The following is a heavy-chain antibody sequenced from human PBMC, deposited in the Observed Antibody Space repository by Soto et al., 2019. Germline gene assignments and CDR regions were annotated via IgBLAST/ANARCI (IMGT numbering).Heavy chain of an antibody. CDR3: AHYSWVLGYFDY. CDR2: TYYRSKWYN. V-gene: IGHV6-1*01. J-gene: IGHJ4*02. CDR1: GDSVSSNSAA. D-gene: IGHD2-21*01. Sequence: KQSQTLSLTCAISGDSVSSNSAAWNWIRQSPSRGLEWLGRTYYRSKWYNDYAVSVKSRITINPDTSKNQFSLQLNSVAPEDTAVYYCAHYSWVLGYFDYWGQGTLVTVSS.